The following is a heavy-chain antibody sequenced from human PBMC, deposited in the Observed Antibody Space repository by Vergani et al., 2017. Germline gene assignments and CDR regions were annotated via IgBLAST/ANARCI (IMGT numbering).Heavy chain of an antibody. CDR2: IYYSGST. D-gene: IGHD6-13*01. CDR3: ARAGEEYSSSWYGY. CDR1: GGSISSSSYY. Sequence: QLQLQESGPGLVKPSETLSLTCTVSGGSISSSSYYWGWIRQLPGKGLEWIGSIYYSGSTYYNPSLKSRVTISVDTSKNQFSLKLSSVTAADTAVYYCARAGEEYSSSWYGYWGQGTLVTVSS. J-gene: IGHJ4*02. V-gene: IGHV4-39*07.